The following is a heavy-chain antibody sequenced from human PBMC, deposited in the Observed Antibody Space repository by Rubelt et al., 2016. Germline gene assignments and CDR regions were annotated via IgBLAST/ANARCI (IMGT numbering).Heavy chain of an antibody. J-gene: IGHJ4*02. CDR1: GGTFSSYA. Sequence: QVQLVQSGAEVKKPGSSVKVSCKASGGTFSSYAISWVRQAPGQGLEWMGRIIPILGLANYAQKFQGSVTITADKSTSTAYMELSSLRSEDTAVYYCARELYDFWSGYYIWGQGTLVTVSS. D-gene: IGHD3-3*01. V-gene: IGHV1-69*04. CDR2: IIPILGLA. CDR3: ARELYDFWSGYYI.